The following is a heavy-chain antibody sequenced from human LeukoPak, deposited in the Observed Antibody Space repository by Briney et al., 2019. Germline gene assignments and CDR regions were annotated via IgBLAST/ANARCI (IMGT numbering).Heavy chain of an antibody. J-gene: IGHJ4*02. D-gene: IGHD1-26*01. CDR3: ARWGELGGFDY. V-gene: IGHV3-30-3*01. Sequence: GGSLRLSCAASGFTFSSFAIHWVRQAPGKGLEWGAVILYDGINKYYADSVKGRFTISRDNPKNTLYLQMNRLRAEDMAVYYCARWGELGGFDYWGEGTLVTVSS. CDR2: ILYDGINK. CDR1: GFTFSSFA.